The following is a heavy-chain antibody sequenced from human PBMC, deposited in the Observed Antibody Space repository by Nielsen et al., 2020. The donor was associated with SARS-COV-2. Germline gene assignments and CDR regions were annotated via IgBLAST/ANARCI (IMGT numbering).Heavy chain of an antibody. J-gene: IGHJ4*02. CDR2: ISSSSSYI. Sequence: GGSPRLSCAASGFTVSSNYMSWVRQAPGKGLEWVSSISSSSSYIYYADSVKGRFTISRDNAKNSLYLQMNSLRAEDTAVYYCARDLRWDSNYWGQGTLVTVSS. CDR1: GFTVSSNY. V-gene: IGHV3-21*01. CDR3: ARDLRWDSNY. D-gene: IGHD4-23*01.